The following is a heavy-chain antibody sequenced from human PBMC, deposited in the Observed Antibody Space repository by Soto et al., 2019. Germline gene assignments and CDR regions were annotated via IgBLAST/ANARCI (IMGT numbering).Heavy chain of an antibody. Sequence: QVQLVQSGAEVKKPGSSVKVSCKASGGTFSSYAISWVRQAPGQGLEWMGGIIPIFGTANYAQKFQGRVTITADESTSTAYMELSSLRSEDTAMYYCARAEEWRGYCSSTSCYTAFDYWGQGTLVTVSS. CDR1: GGTFSSYA. D-gene: IGHD2-2*02. CDR2: IIPIFGTA. V-gene: IGHV1-69*01. CDR3: ARAEEWRGYCSSTSCYTAFDY. J-gene: IGHJ4*02.